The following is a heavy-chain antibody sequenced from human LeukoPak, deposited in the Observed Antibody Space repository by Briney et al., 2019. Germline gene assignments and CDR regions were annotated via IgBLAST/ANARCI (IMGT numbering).Heavy chain of an antibody. Sequence: SETLSLTCTVSGGSISSYYWSWIRQPPGKGLEWIGYIYYSGSTNYNPSLKSRVTISVDTSKNQFSLKLSSVTAADTAVYYCARFRNYYDSSGYYYGFDPWGQGTLVTVSS. J-gene: IGHJ5*02. CDR3: ARFRNYYDSSGYYYGFDP. CDR1: GGSISSYY. CDR2: IYYSGST. V-gene: IGHV4-59*01. D-gene: IGHD3-22*01.